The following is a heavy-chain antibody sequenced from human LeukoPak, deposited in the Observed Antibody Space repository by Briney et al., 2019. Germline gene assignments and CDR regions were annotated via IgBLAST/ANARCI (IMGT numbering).Heavy chain of an antibody. V-gene: IGHV2-5*02. Sequence: SGPTLVKTTQTLTLTCSFSGFARSTSGVGVGWIRQAPGKALERLELFYWDDDKRYSTSLKSRLTITKDPSKNQVVLTMTDMAPVDTATYYCARIIVPQYYFDYWGQGTLVTVSS. CDR3: ARIIVPQYYFDY. D-gene: IGHD2/OR15-2a*01. J-gene: IGHJ4*02. CDR2: FYWDDDK. CDR1: GFARSTSGVG.